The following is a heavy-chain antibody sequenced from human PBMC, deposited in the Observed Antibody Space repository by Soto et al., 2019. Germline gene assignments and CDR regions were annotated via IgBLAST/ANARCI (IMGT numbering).Heavy chain of an antibody. J-gene: IGHJ5*02. Sequence: SETLSLTCTVSGGSISSGGYYWSWIRQHPGKGLEWIGYIYYSGSTYYNPSLKSRVTISVDTSKNKFSLKLSSVTAADTAVYYCAREAVSGGYSYGYWFDPWGQGTLVTVSS. V-gene: IGHV4-31*03. CDR2: IYYSGST. CDR3: AREAVSGGYSYGYWFDP. D-gene: IGHD5-18*01. CDR1: GGSISSGGYY.